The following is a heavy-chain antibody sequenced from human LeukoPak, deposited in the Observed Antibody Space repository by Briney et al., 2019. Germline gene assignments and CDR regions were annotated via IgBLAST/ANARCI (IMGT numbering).Heavy chain of an antibody. D-gene: IGHD3-10*01. CDR2: IYHGGNT. Sequence: PSETLSLTCTVSGGSISSGGYLWSWICQNPGKGLEWIGYIYHGGNTYYNPSLKSRVTISVDTSKNQFSLKLSSVTAADTAVYYCARVRYYGSGEEIDPWGQGTLVTVSS. CDR3: ARVRYYGSGEEIDP. J-gene: IGHJ5*02. V-gene: IGHV4-31*03. CDR1: GGSISSGGYL.